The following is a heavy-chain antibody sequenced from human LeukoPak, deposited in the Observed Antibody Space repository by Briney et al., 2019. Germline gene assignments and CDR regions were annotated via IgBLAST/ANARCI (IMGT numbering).Heavy chain of an antibody. D-gene: IGHD1-1*01. CDR3: ARETSDS. Sequence: ASVKVSFKASGYTFISFYIHWVRQAPGQGLEWLGMINPSGGTTTYAQKFQGRVTMTRDTSTRTVYMELSSLRSEDTAVYYCARETSDSWGQGTLVTVSS. V-gene: IGHV1-46*01. CDR2: INPSGGTT. J-gene: IGHJ4*02. CDR1: GYTFISFY.